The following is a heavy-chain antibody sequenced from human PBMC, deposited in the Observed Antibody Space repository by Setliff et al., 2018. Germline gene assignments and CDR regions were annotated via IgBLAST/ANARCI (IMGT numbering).Heavy chain of an antibody. D-gene: IGHD4-4*01. CDR2: ISRGGGII. CDR3: AKPTTVTTTHYYYYMDV. J-gene: IGHJ6*03. CDR1: GFTFSDFY. Sequence: SCAASGFTFSDFYMSWIRQTPGKGLEWVSYISRGGGIIYYADSVRGRFTISRDNVKNSLYLQMSSLRAEDTAVYYCAKPTTVTTTHYYYYMDVWGKGTTVTVSS. V-gene: IGHV3-11*01.